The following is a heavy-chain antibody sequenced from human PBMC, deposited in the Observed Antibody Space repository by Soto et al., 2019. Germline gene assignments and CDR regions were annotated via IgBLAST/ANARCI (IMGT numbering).Heavy chain of an antibody. J-gene: IGHJ4*01. D-gene: IGHD3-22*01. V-gene: IGHV3-33*01. CDR2: IWYDGSNK. CDR1: GFTFSSYG. CDR3: ARSHLYYDSSGYPDY. Sequence: GGSLRLSCAASGFTFSSYGMHWVRQAPGKGLEWVAVIWYDGSNKYYADSVKGRFTISRDNAKNSLYLQMNSLRAEDTAVYYCARSHLYYDSSGYPDYWGQEPWSP.